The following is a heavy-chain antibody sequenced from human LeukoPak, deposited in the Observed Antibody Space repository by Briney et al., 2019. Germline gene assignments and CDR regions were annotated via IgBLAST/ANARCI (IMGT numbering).Heavy chain of an antibody. J-gene: IGHJ3*02. CDR3: ARDGRQRYCSSTSCYNI. V-gene: IGHV3-7*01. CDR1: GFTFSSYW. Sequence: PGGSLRLSCAASGFTFSSYWMSWVRQAPGKGLEWVANIKQDGSEKYYVDSVKGRFTISRDNAKNSLYLQTNSLRAEDTAVYYCARDGRQRYCSSTSCYNIWGQGTMVTVSS. CDR2: IKQDGSEK. D-gene: IGHD2-2*02.